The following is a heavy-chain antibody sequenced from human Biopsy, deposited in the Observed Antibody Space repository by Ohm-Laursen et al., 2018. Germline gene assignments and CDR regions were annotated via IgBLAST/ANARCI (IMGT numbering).Heavy chain of an antibody. V-gene: IGHV1-2*02. D-gene: IGHD3-16*01. CDR2: ISPNSGGT. Sequence: GASVKVSCKGSGYAVNDYFLHWLRQAPGPGLEWMGWISPNSGGTNYAQKFQGRVTMTTDTSTSTVYLELRRLISDDTAVYYCARDIMNRIAGLVARSDVFDVWGQGTLVTVSS. J-gene: IGHJ3*01. CDR3: ARDIMNRIAGLVARSDVFDV. CDR1: GYAVNDYF.